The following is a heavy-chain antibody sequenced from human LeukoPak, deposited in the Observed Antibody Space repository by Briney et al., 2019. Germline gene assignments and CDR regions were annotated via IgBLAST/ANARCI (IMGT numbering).Heavy chain of an antibody. CDR3: ARQYSTYHFDY. J-gene: IGHJ4*02. CDR2: IYTSGST. V-gene: IGHV4-61*02. Sequence: SETLSLTCSVSGASISSGSYYWSWIRQPAGKGLEWIGRIYTSGSTNYNPSLKSRVTISVDTSKNQFSLKLSSVTAADTAVYYCARQYSTYHFDYWGQGTLVTVSS. D-gene: IGHD2-15*01. CDR1: GASISSGSYY.